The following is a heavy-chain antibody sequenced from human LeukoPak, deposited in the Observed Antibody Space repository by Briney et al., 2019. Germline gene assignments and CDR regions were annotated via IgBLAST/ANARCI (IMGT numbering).Heavy chain of an antibody. CDR3: ARHRNMVRGIMDV. Sequence: SETLSLTCTVSGGSFSSSSYYWSWIRQPPGKGLEWIGEINHSGSTNYNPSLKSRVTISVDTSKNQFSLKLSSVTAADTAVYYCARHRNMVRGIMDVWGQGTTVTVSS. V-gene: IGHV4-39*01. CDR1: GGSFSSSSYY. CDR2: INHSGST. J-gene: IGHJ6*02. D-gene: IGHD3-10*01.